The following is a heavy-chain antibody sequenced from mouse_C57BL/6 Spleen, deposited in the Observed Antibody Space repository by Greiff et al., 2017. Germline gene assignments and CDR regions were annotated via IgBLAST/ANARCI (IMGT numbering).Heavy chain of an antibody. CDR2: IDPEGGDT. V-gene: IGHV14-2*01. J-gene: IGHJ4*01. D-gene: IGHD1-1*01. CDR3: ARGFITSMDY. Sequence: VQLQQSGAELVKPGASVKLSCTASGFTITDYYMHWVKQRTEQGLEWIGRIDPEGGDTNYAAKFQGKATITADTSSNTAYLRLSSLTSEDTAVYDCARGFITSMDYWGQGTSVTVSS. CDR1: GFTITDYY.